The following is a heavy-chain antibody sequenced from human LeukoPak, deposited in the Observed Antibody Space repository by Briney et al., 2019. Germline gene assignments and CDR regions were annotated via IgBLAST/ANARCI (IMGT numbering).Heavy chain of an antibody. V-gene: IGHV4-59*01. CDR2: NSYSGNT. J-gene: IGHJ5*02. D-gene: IGHD6-19*01. CDR3: ARVGSGSFDP. Sequence: KPSETLSLTCTVSGGPISTYYWSWIRQPPGKGLEWIGYNSYSGNTNYNPSLKSRVTISVDTSRNQFSLRLSSVTAADTAVYYCARVGSGSFDPWGQGTLVAVSS. CDR1: GGPISTYY.